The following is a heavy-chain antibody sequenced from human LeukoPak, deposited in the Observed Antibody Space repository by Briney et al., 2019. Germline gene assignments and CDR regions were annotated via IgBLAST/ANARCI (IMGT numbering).Heavy chain of an antibody. Sequence: SETLSLTCTVSGGSISSGDYYWSWIRQPPGKGLEWIGYIYYSGSTYYNPSLKSRVTISVDTSKNQFSLKLSSVTAADTAVYYCARGTVTANFDYWGQGTLVTVSS. J-gene: IGHJ4*02. D-gene: IGHD4-17*01. V-gene: IGHV4-30-4*01. CDR1: GGSISSGDYY. CDR2: IYYSGST. CDR3: ARGTVTANFDY.